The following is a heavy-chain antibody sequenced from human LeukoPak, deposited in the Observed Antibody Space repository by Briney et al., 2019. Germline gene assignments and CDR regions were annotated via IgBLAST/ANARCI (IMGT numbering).Heavy chain of an antibody. D-gene: IGHD4-17*01. V-gene: IGHV4-34*01. CDR2: INHSGST. CDR1: GGSFCGYY. CDR3: ARGLGYGDYSNDAFDI. J-gene: IGHJ3*02. Sequence: SETLSLTCAVYGGSFCGYYWSWIRQPPGKGLEWIGEINHSGSTNYNPSLKSRVTISVDTSKNQFSLKLSSVTAADTAVYYCARGLGYGDYSNDAFDIWGQGTMVTVSS.